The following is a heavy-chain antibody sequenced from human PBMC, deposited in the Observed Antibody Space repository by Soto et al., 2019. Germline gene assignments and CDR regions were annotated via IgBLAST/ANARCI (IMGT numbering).Heavy chain of an antibody. CDR3: ARVRTGYFDY. D-gene: IGHD3-9*01. CDR1: GGAINDHY. CDR2: IYYNGNT. V-gene: IGHV4-59*11. J-gene: IGHJ4*02. Sequence: SETLSLTCTLSGGAINDHYWSFIRQPSGKGLEWIGYIYYNGNTNYNPSLESRVTISVDRSRNQFSLRLTSLTAADTAVYYCARVRTGYFDYWGRGALVTVSS.